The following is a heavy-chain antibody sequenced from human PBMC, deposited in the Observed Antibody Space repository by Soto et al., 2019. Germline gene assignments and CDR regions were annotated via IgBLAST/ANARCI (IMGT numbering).Heavy chain of an antibody. Sequence: QVQLVESGGGVVQPGRSLRLSCAASGFTFSSYAMHWVRQAPGKGLEWVAVISYDGSNKYYADSVKGRFTISRDNSKNXLYLQMNSLRAEDTAVYYCARDYYDSSGYYSYFDYWGQGTLVTVSS. V-gene: IGHV3-30-3*01. D-gene: IGHD3-22*01. CDR2: ISYDGSNK. CDR3: ARDYYDSSGYYSYFDY. CDR1: GFTFSSYA. J-gene: IGHJ4*02.